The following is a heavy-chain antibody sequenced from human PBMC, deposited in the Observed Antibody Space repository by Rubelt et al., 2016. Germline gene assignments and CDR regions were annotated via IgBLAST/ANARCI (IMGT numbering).Heavy chain of an antibody. D-gene: IGHD5-24*01. CDR3: ARSAGGYNYLGY. CDR1: DGSVSSSTYC. V-gene: IGHV4-39*07. J-gene: IGHJ4*02. CDR2: INDSGGT. Sequence: QLQLQESGPGLVKPSETLSLTCTVSDGSVSSSTYCWGWVRQPPGKGLEWIGEINDSGGTNYNPSLMSRVTISMDTYKNQFSRNLRTVTAADTAVYSCARSAGGYNYLGYWGQGTLVTVSS.